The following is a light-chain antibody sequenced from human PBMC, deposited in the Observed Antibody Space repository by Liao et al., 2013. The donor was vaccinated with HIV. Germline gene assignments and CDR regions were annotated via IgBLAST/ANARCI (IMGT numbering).Light chain of an antibody. J-gene: IGLJ3*02. CDR1: RLGDKF. CDR3: QAWDSSLWV. Sequence: YDLTQPPSVSVSPGQTATITCSGDRLGDKFVSWYQQKPGQSPVLVIYQDSKRPSGIPERFSGSNSGNTATLTISGTQAMDEADYYCQAWDSSLWVFGGGTKLTVL. V-gene: IGLV3-1*01. CDR2: QDS.